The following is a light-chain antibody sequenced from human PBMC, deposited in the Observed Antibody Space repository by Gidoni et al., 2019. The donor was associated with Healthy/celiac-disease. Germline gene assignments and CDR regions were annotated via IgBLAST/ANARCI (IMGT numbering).Light chain of an antibody. V-gene: IGKV3-20*01. J-gene: IGKJ1*01. CDR1: QSVSSSY. Sequence: IVLTQSPGTLSLSPGERATLSCRSSQSVSSSYLAWYQQKPGKAPRLLIYGASSRATGIPERFSGSGSGTDFTLTISRLEPEDFAVYYCQQYGSSTWTFGQGTKVEIK. CDR3: QQYGSSTWT. CDR2: GAS.